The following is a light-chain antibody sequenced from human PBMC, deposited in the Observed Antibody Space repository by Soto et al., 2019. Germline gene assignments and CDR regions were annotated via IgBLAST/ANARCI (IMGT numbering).Light chain of an antibody. J-gene: IGKJ4*01. CDR1: QSVNNN. Sequence: EIIVTQFPATLSVSPGERATLSCRASQSVNNNLAWYQQKPGQAPRLLIYGASTRATGIPARFGGSGYGTEFTLTISSLQSEDFAIYYCQQYNNWPLLTFGGGTKVEIK. CDR2: GAS. V-gene: IGKV3-15*01. CDR3: QQYNNWPLLT.